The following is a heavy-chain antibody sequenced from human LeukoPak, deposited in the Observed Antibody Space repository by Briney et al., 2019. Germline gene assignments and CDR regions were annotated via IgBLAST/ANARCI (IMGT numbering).Heavy chain of an antibody. D-gene: IGHD4-17*01. V-gene: IGHV3-30*04. CDR3: AKSYGDYPPDGWFDP. CDR1: GFTFSNHA. CDR2: ISYDGNTI. Sequence: GGSLRLSCAASGFTFSNHAMHWVRQAPGKGLEWVAVISYDGNTINYATSLKGRFTISRDNSKNTLFLQMNRLRAEDTAVYYCAKSYGDYPPDGWFDPWGQGTLVTVSS. J-gene: IGHJ5*02.